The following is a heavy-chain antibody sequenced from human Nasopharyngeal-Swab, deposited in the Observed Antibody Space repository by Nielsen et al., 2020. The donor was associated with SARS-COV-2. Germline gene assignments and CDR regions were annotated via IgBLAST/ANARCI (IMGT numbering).Heavy chain of an antibody. Sequence: GGSLRLSCAASEFTFRTYAMSWVRQAPGKGLEWVSAIGGVGSPTFYADSVKGRFTISRDNSKNMLFLQMNSLTADDTAVYYCAKHSPHSPPGGRVFDYWGQGTLVTVSS. CDR2: IGGVGSPT. CDR1: EFTFRTYA. CDR3: AKHSPHSPPGGRVFDY. J-gene: IGHJ4*02. D-gene: IGHD2-15*01. V-gene: IGHV3-23*01.